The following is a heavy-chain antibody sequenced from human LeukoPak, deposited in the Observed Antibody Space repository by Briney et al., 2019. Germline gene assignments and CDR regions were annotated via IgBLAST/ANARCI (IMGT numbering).Heavy chain of an antibody. CDR3: AKVQQLVHYYYYYGMDV. CDR1: GGSFSGYY. V-gene: IGHV3-23*01. J-gene: IGHJ6*02. D-gene: IGHD6-13*01. Sequence: ETLSLTCAVYGGSFSGYYWTWVRQAPGKGLEWVSAISGSGGSTYYADSVKGRFTISRDNSKNTLYLQMNSLRAEDTAVYYCAKVQQLVHYYYYYGMDVWGQGTTVTVSS. CDR2: ISGSGGST.